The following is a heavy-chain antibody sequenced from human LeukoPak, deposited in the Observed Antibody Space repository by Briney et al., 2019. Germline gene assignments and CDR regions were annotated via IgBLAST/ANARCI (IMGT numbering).Heavy chain of an antibody. Sequence: PSETLSLTCTVSVGSISSSSYYCGSMRQPPGKGREWIGSIYYSGSTYYNPSLKSRVTISVDTSKNQFSLKLSSVTAADTAVYYCARRRPVGWRIDYWGQGTLVTVSS. D-gene: IGHD1-26*01. CDR3: ARRRPVGWRIDY. V-gene: IGHV4-39*01. CDR1: VGSISSSSYY. J-gene: IGHJ4*02. CDR2: IYYSGST.